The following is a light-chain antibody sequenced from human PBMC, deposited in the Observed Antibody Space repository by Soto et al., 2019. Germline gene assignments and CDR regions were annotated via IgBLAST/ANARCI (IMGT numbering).Light chain of an antibody. CDR1: SSNIGAGYD. Sequence: QSVFTQPPSVSGAPGQRVTISCTGSSSNIGAGYDVHWYQQLPGTAPKLVIYGTTNRPSGVPDRFSGSKSGTSASLAITGLQAEDEADYYCQSYDGTLSGSYVFGIGTKVTVL. V-gene: IGLV1-40*01. CDR2: GTT. J-gene: IGLJ1*01. CDR3: QSYDGTLSGSYV.